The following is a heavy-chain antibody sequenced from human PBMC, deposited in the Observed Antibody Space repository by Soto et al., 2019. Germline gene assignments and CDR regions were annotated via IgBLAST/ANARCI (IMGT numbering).Heavy chain of an antibody. CDR3: ARETLAHSYFDL. Sequence: PSETLSLTCAVSGGSISSGGYSWSWIRQPPGKGLEWIGYIYHSGSTNYNPSLKSRVTMSMDTSKNQFSLRLTSVTAADTAVYFCARETLAHSYFDLWGQGTLVTVSS. J-gene: IGHJ4*02. CDR2: IYHSGST. CDR1: GGSISSGGYS. V-gene: IGHV4-30-2*01.